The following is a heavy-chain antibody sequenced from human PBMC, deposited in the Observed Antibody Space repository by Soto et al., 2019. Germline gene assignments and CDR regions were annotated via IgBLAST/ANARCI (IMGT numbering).Heavy chain of an antibody. D-gene: IGHD4-17*01. J-gene: IGHJ3*02. CDR3: ARPDYGDYGAFDI. CDR1: GGTFSSYT. V-gene: IGHV1-69*02. CDR2: IIPILGIA. Sequence: QVQLVQSGAEVKKPGSSVKVSCKASGGTFSSYTISWVRQAPGQGLEWMGRIIPILGIANYAQKFQGRVTITADKSTSTAYMERSSLRSEDTAVYYCARPDYGDYGAFDIWGQGTMVTVSS.